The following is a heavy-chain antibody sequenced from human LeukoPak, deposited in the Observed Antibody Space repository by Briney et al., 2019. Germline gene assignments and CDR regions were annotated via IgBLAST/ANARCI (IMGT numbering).Heavy chain of an antibody. CDR3: AKEYGYTYGEFDY. V-gene: IGHV3-74*01. Sequence: PGGSLRLSCAASRFTFSTYWMHWVRQAPGKGLVWVSRINSDGSSTGYADSVKGRFTISRDNAKNTLYLQTNSLRAEDTAVYYCAKEYGYTYGEFDYWGQGTLVTVSS. D-gene: IGHD5-18*01. J-gene: IGHJ4*02. CDR2: INSDGSST. CDR1: RFTFSTYW.